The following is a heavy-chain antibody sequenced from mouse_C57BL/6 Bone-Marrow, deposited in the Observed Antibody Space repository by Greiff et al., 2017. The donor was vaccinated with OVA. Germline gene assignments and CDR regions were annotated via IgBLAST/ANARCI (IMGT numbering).Heavy chain of an antibody. CDR1: GYTFTSYW. CDR3: EREEDDYGYAY. CDR2: IYPSDSET. Sequence: QVQLQPGAELVRPGSSVKLSCKASGYTFTSYWMDRVKQRPGQGLEWIGNIYPSDSETPCNQKIKDKATLTVDKSSSTANMQLSRLTCEDSAVYYVEREEDDYGYAYWGQGTLLTVSA. V-gene: IGHV1-61*01. D-gene: IGHD2-4*01. J-gene: IGHJ3*01.